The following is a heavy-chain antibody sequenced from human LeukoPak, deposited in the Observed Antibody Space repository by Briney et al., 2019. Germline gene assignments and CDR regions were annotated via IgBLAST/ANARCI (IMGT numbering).Heavy chain of an antibody. CDR1: GFTFSSYE. CDR3: ARGAYNSGGTHEN. V-gene: IGHV3-48*03. D-gene: IGHD3-22*01. CDR2: ISTSGNYI. J-gene: IGHJ4*02. Sequence: PGGSLRLSCAASGFTFSSYEMNWVRQAPGKGLEWVSYISTSGNYIYYADSVKGRFTISRDNAKNPLYLQMHSLRAEDTALYYCARGAYNSGGTHENWGQGTLVTVSS.